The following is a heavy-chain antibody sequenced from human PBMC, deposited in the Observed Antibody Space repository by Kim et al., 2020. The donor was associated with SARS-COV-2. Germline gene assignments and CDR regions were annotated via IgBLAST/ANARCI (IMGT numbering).Heavy chain of an antibody. Sequence: GGSLRLSCAASGFTFSSYGMHWVRQAPGKGLEWVAVISYDGSNKYYADSVKGRFTISRDNSKNTLYLQMNSLRAEDTAVYYCAKGDSSSSTGMDVWGQGTTVTVSS. CDR2: ISYDGSNK. CDR3: AKGDSSSSTGMDV. J-gene: IGHJ6*02. V-gene: IGHV3-30*18. CDR1: GFTFSSYG. D-gene: IGHD6-6*01.